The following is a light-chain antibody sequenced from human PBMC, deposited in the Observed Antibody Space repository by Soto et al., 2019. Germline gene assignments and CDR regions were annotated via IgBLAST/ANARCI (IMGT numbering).Light chain of an antibody. CDR3: QQRSNWLGT. Sequence: EIVVTQSPATLSLSPGERATLSSRASQSVSSYLAWYQQKPGQAPRLLIYDASNRATGIPARFSGSGSGTDFTLTISSLEPEDFAVYYCQQRSNWLGTFGPGTKVDIK. CDR2: DAS. J-gene: IGKJ3*01. V-gene: IGKV3-11*01. CDR1: QSVSSY.